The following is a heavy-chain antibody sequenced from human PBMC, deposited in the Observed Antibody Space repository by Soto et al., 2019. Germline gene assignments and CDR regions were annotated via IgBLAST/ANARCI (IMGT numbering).Heavy chain of an antibody. V-gene: IGHV3-23*01. Sequence: GGSLRLSCAASGFTFSSYAMSWVRQAPGKGLEWVSTISGSGGSTYYADSVKGRFTISRDNSKDTLYLQMNSLRAEDTALYYCAKDASSGITSFDLWGRGTLVTVS. CDR2: ISGSGGST. CDR1: GFTFSSYA. CDR3: AKDASSGITSFDL. D-gene: IGHD3-3*01. J-gene: IGHJ2*01.